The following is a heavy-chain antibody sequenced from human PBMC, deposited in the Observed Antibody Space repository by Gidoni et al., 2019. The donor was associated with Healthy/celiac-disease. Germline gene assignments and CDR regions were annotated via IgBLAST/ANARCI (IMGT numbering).Heavy chain of an antibody. J-gene: IGHJ6*02. V-gene: IGHV3-30-3*01. CDR1: GFTFRSYA. D-gene: IGHD2-2*01. CDR2: ISYDGSNK. Sequence: QVQLVESGGGVVQPGRSLRLSCAASGFTFRSYAMHWVRQAPGKGLEWVAVISYDGSNKYYADSVKGRFTISRDNSKNTLYLQMNSLRAEDTAVYYCARDTDIVVVPAAMSYYYGMDVWGQGTTVTVSS. CDR3: ARDTDIVVVPAAMSYYYGMDV.